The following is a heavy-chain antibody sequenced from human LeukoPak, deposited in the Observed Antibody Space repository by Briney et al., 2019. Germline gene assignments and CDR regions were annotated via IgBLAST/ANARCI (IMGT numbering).Heavy chain of an antibody. J-gene: IGHJ4*02. D-gene: IGHD4-17*01. Sequence: PSETLSLTCAVSGYSISSGYYWGWIRQPPGKGLEWIGEINHRGRTNYNPSLKSRVTISVDTSKNQFSLKLSSVTAADTAVYYCARGLTTVTTVRYFDYWGQGTLVTVSS. V-gene: IGHV4-38-2*01. CDR3: ARGLTTVTTVRYFDY. CDR2: INHRGRT. CDR1: GYSISSGYY.